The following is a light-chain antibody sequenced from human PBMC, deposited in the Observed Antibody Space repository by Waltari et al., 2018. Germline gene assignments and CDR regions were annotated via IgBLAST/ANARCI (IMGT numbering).Light chain of an antibody. CDR1: RGIDAF. CDR3: QQSYSAPFT. J-gene: IGKJ5*01. Sequence: DIQMTQSPSSLSASVGDRVTITCRPSRGIDAFLNWYQQQPGKAPKLLIYESSTLQRGVPPRFSGTRIGTDFALTSSDLQPEYFATYCCQQSYSAPFTFGRGTRLE. CDR2: ESS. V-gene: IGKV1-39*01.